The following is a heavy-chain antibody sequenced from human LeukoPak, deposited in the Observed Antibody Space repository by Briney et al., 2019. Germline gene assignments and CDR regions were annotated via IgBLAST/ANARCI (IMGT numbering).Heavy chain of an antibody. CDR3: ARRGGRNGWGDFDY. Sequence: GGSLRLSCAASGFSFNNHAMNWVRQAPGKGLEWVSTISVSGDSTFYADSVQGRFAISRDTSRNSLFLHMNSLSAEDTAVYFCARRGGRNGWGDFDYWGQGTLVTVSS. V-gene: IGHV3-23*01. D-gene: IGHD3-10*01. CDR2: ISVSGDST. J-gene: IGHJ4*02. CDR1: GFSFNNHA.